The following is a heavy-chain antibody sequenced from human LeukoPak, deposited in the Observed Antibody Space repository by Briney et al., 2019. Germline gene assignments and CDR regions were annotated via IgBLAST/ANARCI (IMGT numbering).Heavy chain of an antibody. CDR3: ARRHYYYGSGSYPYYYFDY. D-gene: IGHD3-10*01. CDR1: GYTFTGYY. CDR2: IMPNSGGT. J-gene: IGHJ4*02. V-gene: IGHV1-2*02. Sequence: ASVKVSCKASGYTFTGYYMHWVRQAPGQGLEWMGWIMPNSGGTNYAQKFQGRVTMTRDTSISTAYMELSRLRSDDTAVYYCARRHYYYGSGSYPYYYFDYWGQGTLVTVSS.